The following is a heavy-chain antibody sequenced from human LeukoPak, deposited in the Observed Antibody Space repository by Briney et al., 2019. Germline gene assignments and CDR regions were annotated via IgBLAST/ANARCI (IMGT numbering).Heavy chain of an antibody. CDR3: AKSPFITMVRGVFHNWFDP. CDR1: GFTFSSYA. J-gene: IGHJ5*02. CDR2: ISGSGGST. Sequence: PGGSLRLSCAASGFTFSSYAMSWVRQAPGKGLEWVSAISGSGGSTYYADSVKGRFTISRDNSKNTLYLQMNSLRAEDTAVYYCAKSPFITMVRGVFHNWFDPWGQGTLVTVSS. V-gene: IGHV3-23*01. D-gene: IGHD3-10*01.